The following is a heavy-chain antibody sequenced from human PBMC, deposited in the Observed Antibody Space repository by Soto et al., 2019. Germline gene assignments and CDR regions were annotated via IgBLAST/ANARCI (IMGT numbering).Heavy chain of an antibody. Sequence: EAQLLESGGGLEQPGGSLRLSCAASGFTFSSYAMSWVRQAPGKGLEWVSGISGSGGSTYYADSVKGRFTISRDNSKNTLSLQMNSLRAEDTAIYYCAKGDDRGGYSRMDVWGQGTTVTVSS. D-gene: IGHD5-18*01. J-gene: IGHJ6*02. CDR2: ISGSGGST. V-gene: IGHV3-23*01. CDR1: GFTFSSYA. CDR3: AKGDDRGGYSRMDV.